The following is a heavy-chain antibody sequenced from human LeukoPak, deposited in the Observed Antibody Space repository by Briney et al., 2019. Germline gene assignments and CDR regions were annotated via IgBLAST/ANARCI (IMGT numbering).Heavy chain of an antibody. V-gene: IGHV3-53*01. D-gene: IGHD1-26*01. CDR2: IYSDGST. J-gene: IGHJ3*02. CDR3: ASQTSGSYFLDAFDI. Sequence: PGGSLRLSCAASGFTFSDYYMSWVRQAPGKGLEWVSVIYSDGSTYYADSVKGRFTISRDNSKNTLYLQMNSLRAEDTAVYYCASQTSGSYFLDAFDIWGQGTMVTVSS. CDR1: GFTFSDYY.